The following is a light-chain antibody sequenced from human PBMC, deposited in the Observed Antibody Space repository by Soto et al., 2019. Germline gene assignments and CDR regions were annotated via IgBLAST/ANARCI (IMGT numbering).Light chain of an antibody. Sequence: DIQMTQSPSTLSASVGDRVTITCRACQSISSWLAWYQQKPGKSPKLLIYDASILESGVPSRFSGSGSGTEFTLTISSLQPDDFATYYCQQYNSYSWTFGQGTKV. V-gene: IGKV1-5*01. CDR1: QSISSW. CDR2: DAS. CDR3: QQYNSYSWT. J-gene: IGKJ1*01.